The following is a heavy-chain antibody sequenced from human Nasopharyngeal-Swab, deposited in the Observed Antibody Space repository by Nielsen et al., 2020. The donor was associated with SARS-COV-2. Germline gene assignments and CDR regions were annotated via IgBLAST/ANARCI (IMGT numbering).Heavy chain of an antibody. D-gene: IGHD6-19*01. V-gene: IGHV1-58*01. Sequence: SVKVSCKASRFTFTSSAVQWVRQARGQRLEWIGWIVVGSGNTNYAQKFQERVTITRDMSTSTAYMGLSSLRSEDTAVYYCAVASSGWYFPQGAFDIWGQGTMVTVSS. CDR1: RFTFTSSA. CDR3: AVASSGWYFPQGAFDI. J-gene: IGHJ3*02. CDR2: IVVGSGNT.